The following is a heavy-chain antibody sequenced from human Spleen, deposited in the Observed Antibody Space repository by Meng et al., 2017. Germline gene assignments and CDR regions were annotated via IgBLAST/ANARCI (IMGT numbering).Heavy chain of an antibody. V-gene: IGHV3-74*03. CDR2: IDSDGSST. CDR3: ARALSTYYYDADAGDFDY. CDR1: GFTFSSYW. D-gene: IGHD3-22*01. J-gene: IGHJ4*02. Sequence: LSLTCAASGFTFSSYWMHWVRQAPGKGLVWVSRIDSDGSSTTYADSAKGRFTISRDNAKKTLYLQMNSLRADDTAVYYCARALSTYYYDADAGDFDYWGQGTLVTVCS.